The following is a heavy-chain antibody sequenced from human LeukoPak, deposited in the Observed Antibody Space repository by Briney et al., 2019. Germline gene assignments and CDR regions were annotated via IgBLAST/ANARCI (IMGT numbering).Heavy chain of an antibody. J-gene: IGHJ4*02. CDR3: ARGRRFLWFGELPPYYFDY. V-gene: IGHV1-8*01. CDR2: MNPNSGNT. CDR1: GYTFTSYD. Sequence: ASVKVSCKASGYTFTSYDINWVRQATGQGLEWMGWMNPNSGNTGYAQKFQGRVTMTRNTSISTAYMELSSLRSEDTAVYYCARGRRFLWFGELPPYYFDYWGQGTLVTVSS. D-gene: IGHD3-10*01.